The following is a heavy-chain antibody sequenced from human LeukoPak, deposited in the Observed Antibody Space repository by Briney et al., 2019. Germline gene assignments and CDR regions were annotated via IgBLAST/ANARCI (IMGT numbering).Heavy chain of an antibody. CDR2: IIPIFGTA. D-gene: IGHD2-2*01. CDR3: AREGYCSSTSCRAPLDY. Sequence: SVKASCKASGGTFSSYAISWVRQAPGQGLEWMGGIIPIFGTANYAQKFQGRVTITADESTSTAYMELSSLRSEDTAVYYCAREGYCSSTSCRAPLDYWGQGTLVTVSS. CDR1: GGTFSSYA. V-gene: IGHV1-69*01. J-gene: IGHJ4*02.